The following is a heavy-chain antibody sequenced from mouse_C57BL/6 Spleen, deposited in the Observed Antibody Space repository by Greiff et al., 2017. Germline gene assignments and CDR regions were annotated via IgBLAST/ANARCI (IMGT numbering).Heavy chain of an antibody. J-gene: IGHJ2*01. V-gene: IGHV14-1*01. CDR1: GFNIKDYY. Sequence: EVQLQQSGAELVRPGASVKLSCTASGFNIKDYYMHWVKQRPEQGLEWIGRIDPEDGDTEYAPKFQGKATMTADTSSNTAYLQLSSLTSEDTAVDYCTTGGTVVARNFDYWGQGTTLTVSS. CDR3: TTGGTVVARNFDY. CDR2: IDPEDGDT. D-gene: IGHD1-1*01.